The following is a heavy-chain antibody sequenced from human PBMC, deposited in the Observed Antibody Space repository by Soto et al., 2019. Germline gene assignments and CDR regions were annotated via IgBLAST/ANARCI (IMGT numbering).Heavy chain of an antibody. V-gene: IGHV1-2*02. D-gene: IGHD3-3*01. CDR1: GYTFTGYY. CDR3: ARGPRVLDDFWSGSYTPYYFDY. Sequence: ASVKVSCKASGYTFTGYYMHWVRQAPGQGLEWMGWINPNSGGTNYAQKFQGRVTMTRDTSISTAYMELSRLRSDDTAVYYCARGPRVLDDFWSGSYTPYYFDYWGPGTLVTVYS. CDR2: INPNSGGT. J-gene: IGHJ4*02.